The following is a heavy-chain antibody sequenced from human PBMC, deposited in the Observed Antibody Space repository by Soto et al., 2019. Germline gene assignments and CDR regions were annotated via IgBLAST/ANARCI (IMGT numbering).Heavy chain of an antibody. CDR3: ARDDGTNYYGSGSYAH. CDR1: GFTVSNNY. Sequence: EVQLVESGGGLIQPGGSLRLSCAASGFTVSNNYMSWVRQAPGKGLEWVSVIYSGGSTYYADSVKGRFTISRDNSKNTLYLQMNSLRAEDTAVYYCARDDGTNYYGSGSYAHWGQGTLVTVSS. V-gene: IGHV3-53*01. D-gene: IGHD3-10*01. J-gene: IGHJ4*02. CDR2: IYSGGST.